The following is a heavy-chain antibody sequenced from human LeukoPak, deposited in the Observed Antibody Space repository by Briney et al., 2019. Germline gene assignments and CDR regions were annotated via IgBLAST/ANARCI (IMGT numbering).Heavy chain of an antibody. CDR1: GGSISSGGYY. V-gene: IGHV4-31*03. CDR3: ARTSSSYSSYYFDY. CDR2: IYYSGST. D-gene: IGHD6-13*01. J-gene: IGHJ4*02. Sequence: PSQTLSLTCTVSGGSISSGGYYWSWIRQHPGKGLEWIGYIYYSGSTYYNPSLKSRVTISVDTSKNQFSLKLSSVTAADTAVYYCARTSSSYSSYYFDYWGQGTLVTVSP.